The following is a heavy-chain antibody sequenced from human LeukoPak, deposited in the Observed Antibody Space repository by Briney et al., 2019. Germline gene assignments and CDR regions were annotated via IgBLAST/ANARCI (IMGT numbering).Heavy chain of an antibody. CDR2: ISGSGGST. CDR3: AKKSAMGWFDP. J-gene: IGHJ5*02. D-gene: IGHD2-2*01. V-gene: IGHV3-23*01. Sequence: GGSLRLSCAASEFTFSTYWMTWVRQAPGKGLEWVSAISGSGGSTYYADSVKGRFTISRDNAKNSLYLQMNSLRAEDTAVYYCAKKSAMGWFDPWGQGTLVTVSS. CDR1: EFTFSTYW.